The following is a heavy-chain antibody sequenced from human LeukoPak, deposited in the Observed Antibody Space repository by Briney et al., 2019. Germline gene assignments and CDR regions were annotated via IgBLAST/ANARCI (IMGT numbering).Heavy chain of an antibody. CDR3: AKIKYSSGWTLLFDY. J-gene: IGHJ4*02. V-gene: IGHV3-23*01. CDR1: GFTFSSYW. Sequence: GGSLRLSCAASGFTFSSYWMHWARQAPGKGLEWVSAISGSGGSTYYADSVKGRFTISRDNSKNALYLQMNSLRAEDTAVYYCAKIKYSSGWTLLFDYWGQGTLVTVSS. CDR2: ISGSGGST. D-gene: IGHD6-19*01.